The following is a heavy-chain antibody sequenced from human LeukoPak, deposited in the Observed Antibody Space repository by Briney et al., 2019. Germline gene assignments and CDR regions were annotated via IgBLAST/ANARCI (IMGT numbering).Heavy chain of an antibody. CDR2: IIPSGHTT. Sequence: PGGSLRLSCVASGFTFSSHGMNWVRQAPGKGLEWVSGIIPSGHTTYYADSVRGRFTISRDNSRNTVYLQMNSLKTEDTAVYYCTTHPHRKVYCSSTSCYAWGHYYYYYYMDVWGKGTTVTVSS. J-gene: IGHJ6*03. CDR1: GFTFSSHG. CDR3: TTHPHRKVYCSSTSCYAWGHYYYYYYMDV. D-gene: IGHD2-2*01. V-gene: IGHV3-23*01.